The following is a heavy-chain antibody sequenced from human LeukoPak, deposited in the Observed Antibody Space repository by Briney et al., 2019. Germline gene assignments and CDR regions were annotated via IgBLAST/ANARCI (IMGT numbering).Heavy chain of an antibody. D-gene: IGHD2-2*01. V-gene: IGHV1-69*13. CDR2: IIPIFGTA. CDR3: ARVVGYCSSTSCYSYEAFDI. J-gene: IGHJ3*02. CDR1: GGTFSSYA. Sequence: GASVKVSCKASGGTFSSYAISWVRQAPGQGLEWMGGIIPIFGTANYAQKFQGRVTITADESTSTAYMELSSLRSEDTAVYYCARVVGYCSSTSCYSYEAFDIWGQGTMVTVSS.